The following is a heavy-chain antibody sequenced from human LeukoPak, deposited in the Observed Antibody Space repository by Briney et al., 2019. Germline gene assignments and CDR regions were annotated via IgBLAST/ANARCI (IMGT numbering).Heavy chain of an antibody. D-gene: IGHD4/OR15-4a*01. V-gene: IGHV3-23*01. J-gene: IGHJ5*02. CDR1: GFTFSSYA. Sequence: YPGGSLRLSCAASGFTFSSYAMTWVRQAPGKGLEWVSSITGSAARTYYADSVKGRFTISRDNSKNTLYLQMSSLRAEDAALYYCAKHYGATSTWFDPWGLGTLVTVSS. CDR3: AKHYGATSTWFDP. CDR2: ITGSAART.